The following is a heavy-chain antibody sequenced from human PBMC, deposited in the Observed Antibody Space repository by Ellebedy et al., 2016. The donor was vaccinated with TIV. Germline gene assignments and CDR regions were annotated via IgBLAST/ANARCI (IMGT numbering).Heavy chain of an antibody. CDR2: ISGSGGST. CDR3: ANADGYCSGGSCYPSRY. CDR1: GFTFSSYA. V-gene: IGHV3-23*01. D-gene: IGHD2-15*01. J-gene: IGHJ4*02. Sequence: PGGSLRLSCAASGFTFSSYAMSWVRQAPGKGLEWVSAISGSGGSTYYADSVKGRFTISRDNSKNTLYLQMNSLRAEDTAVYYCANADGYCSGGSCYPSRYWGQGTLVTVSS.